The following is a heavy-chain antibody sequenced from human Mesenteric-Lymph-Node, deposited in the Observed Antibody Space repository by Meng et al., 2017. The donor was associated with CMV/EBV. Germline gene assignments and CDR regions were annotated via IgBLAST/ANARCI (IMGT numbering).Heavy chain of an antibody. CDR1: GFTFSSYA. V-gene: IGHV3-23*01. J-gene: IGHJ6*02. Sequence: GESLKISCAASGFTFSSYAMSWVRQAPGKGLEWVSAISGSGGSTYYADSVKGRFTISRDNAKKSLYLQMSSLRAEDTAVYYCARYQVLSKGGVRHIDYYGMDVWGQGTTVTVSS. D-gene: IGHD2-2*01. CDR3: ARYQVLSKGGVRHIDYYGMDV. CDR2: ISGSGGST.